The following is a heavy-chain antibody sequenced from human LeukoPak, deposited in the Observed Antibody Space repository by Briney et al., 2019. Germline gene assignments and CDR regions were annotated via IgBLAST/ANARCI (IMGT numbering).Heavy chain of an antibody. J-gene: IGHJ5*02. CDR3: ARPADIVATIPWFDP. CDR1: GYTFTSYA. D-gene: IGHD5-12*01. CDR2: INAGNGNT. Sequence: ASVKVSCTASGYTFTSYAMHWVRQAPGQRLEWMGWINAGNGNTKYSQKFQGRVTITRDTSASTAYMELSSLRSEDTAVYYCARPADIVATIPWFDPWGQGTLVTVSS. V-gene: IGHV1-3*01.